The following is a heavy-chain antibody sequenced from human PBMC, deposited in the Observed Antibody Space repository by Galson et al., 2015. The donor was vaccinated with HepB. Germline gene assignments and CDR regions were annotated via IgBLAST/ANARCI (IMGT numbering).Heavy chain of an antibody. CDR1: GYTFTSYG. V-gene: IGHV1-18*04. D-gene: IGHD5-18*01. CDR2: ISAYNGNT. CDR3: ARVGHSGSEDPGYSYGFVDY. J-gene: IGHJ4*02. Sequence: SVKVSCKASGYTFTSYGISWVRQAPGQGLEWMGWISAYNGNTNYAQKLQGRVTMTTDTSTSTAYMELRSLRSDDTAVYYCARVGHSGSEDPGYSYGFVDYWGQGTLVTVSS.